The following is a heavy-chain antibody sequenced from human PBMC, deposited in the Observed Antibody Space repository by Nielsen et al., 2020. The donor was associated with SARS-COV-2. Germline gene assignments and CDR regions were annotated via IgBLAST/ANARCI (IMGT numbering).Heavy chain of an antibody. CDR3: ARISDSAWYFDY. CDR2: IYSDGSA. V-gene: IGHV3-23*03. CDR1: GFTFSSYA. Sequence: GESLKISCAASGFTFSSYAMSWVRQAPGKGLEWVSVIYSDGSASYADSVKGRFTISRDNARNSLFLQMNSLRVEDTAVYYCARISDSAWYFDYWGQGTLVTVSS. D-gene: IGHD2-21*02. J-gene: IGHJ4*02.